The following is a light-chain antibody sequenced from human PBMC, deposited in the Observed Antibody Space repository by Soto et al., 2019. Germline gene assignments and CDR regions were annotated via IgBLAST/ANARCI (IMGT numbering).Light chain of an antibody. CDR1: QSVNAN. CDR3: QQYNTWLWT. CDR2: GAS. J-gene: IGKJ1*01. Sequence: EVVMTQSPATLSVSPGERATLSCRASQSVNANLAWYQQKPGRAPRLLIHGASNRATGIPARFSGSGFGTEFILTFSSLQSEDFAVYYCQQYNTWLWTFGQGTKVEIK. V-gene: IGKV3-15*01.